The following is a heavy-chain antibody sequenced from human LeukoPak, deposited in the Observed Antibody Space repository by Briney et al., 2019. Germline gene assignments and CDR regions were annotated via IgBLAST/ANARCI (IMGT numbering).Heavy chain of an antibody. Sequence: GGSLRLSCAASEFTFSTFWMSWVRQAPGKGLEWVANIKADGSVKHYVDSVEGRFSISRDNARSSLYLQMNSLRAEDTAVYYCVRDSDYQPNSGGLYAHYDALDIWGHGTMVTVSS. CDR3: VRDSDYQPNSGGLYAHYDALDI. V-gene: IGHV3-7*01. CDR1: EFTFSTFW. J-gene: IGHJ3*02. CDR2: IKADGSVK. D-gene: IGHD2-21*01.